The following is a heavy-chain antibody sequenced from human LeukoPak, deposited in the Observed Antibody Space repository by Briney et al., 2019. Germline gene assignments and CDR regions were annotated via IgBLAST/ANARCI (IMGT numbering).Heavy chain of an antibody. V-gene: IGHV3-23*01. D-gene: IGHD6-13*01. CDR2: IGGNSDYA. CDR1: GFIFSTNA. J-gene: IGHJ4*02. Sequence: GGSLRLSCAASGFIFSTNAMAWVRQAPGKGLEWVSAIGGNSDYAFYADSVKGRFTTSRDNSKNMLYLQMNSLRVEDTAVYYCAKEFVSRSSLSLDDWGQGTLATVS. CDR3: AKEFVSRSSLSLDD.